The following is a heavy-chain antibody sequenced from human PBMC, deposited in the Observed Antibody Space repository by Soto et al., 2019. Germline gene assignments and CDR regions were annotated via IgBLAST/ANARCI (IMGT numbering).Heavy chain of an antibody. CDR2: IIPILGIA. V-gene: IGHV1-69*04. J-gene: IGHJ4*02. CDR1: GYTFTSNG. Sequence: SVKVSCKASGYTFTSNGISWVRQAPGQGLEWMGRIIPILGIANYAQKFQGRVTITADKSTSTAYMELSSLRSEDTAVYYCASQGDGYTLLGYWGQGTLVTVSS. CDR3: ASQGDGYTLLGY. D-gene: IGHD5-12*01.